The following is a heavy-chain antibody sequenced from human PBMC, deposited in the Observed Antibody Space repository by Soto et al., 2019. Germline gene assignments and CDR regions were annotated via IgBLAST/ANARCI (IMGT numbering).Heavy chain of an antibody. CDR1: GLTVSRTQ. V-gene: IGHV3-53*01. CDR3: AREGDFLVVAGPARGSWLDP. J-gene: IGHJ5*02. D-gene: IGHD2-2*01. CDR2: IYSAGST. Sequence: GGPLSLSCAASGLTVSRTQMAWVRQVPGKGLQWVSVIYSAGSTYYANAVKGRFTISRDISENKIYLDLSRVTGDDTAIYYCAREGDFLVVAGPARGSWLDPWGQGTLVTVSS.